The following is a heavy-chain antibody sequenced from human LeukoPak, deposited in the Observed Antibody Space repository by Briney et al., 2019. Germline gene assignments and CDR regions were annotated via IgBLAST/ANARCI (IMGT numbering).Heavy chain of an antibody. V-gene: IGHV4-39*01. CDR3: YSTSGGRPH. Sequence: SETLSLTCAVSGGSISGGGYYWGWIRQPPGKGLEWIGSISYSGSTNYNPSLKGRVTISEDTSKNQFSLKVNSVTAEDTAVYYCYSTSGGRPHWGQGTLVTVSS. J-gene: IGHJ4*02. D-gene: IGHD6-13*01. CDR1: GGSISGGGYY. CDR2: ISYSGST.